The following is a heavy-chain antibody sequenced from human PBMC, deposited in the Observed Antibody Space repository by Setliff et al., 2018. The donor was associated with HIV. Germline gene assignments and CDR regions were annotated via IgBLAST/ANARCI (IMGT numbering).Heavy chain of an antibody. Sequence: PSETLSLTCSVSGGSISSGGYSWSWIRQPAGKGLEWIGRIYARGGTNYNPSLESRVTMSVDTSMNQFSLKLTSVTAADTAVYYCVGDETTVTFDYWGQGTLVTVSS. CDR1: GGSISSGGYS. CDR2: IYARGGT. CDR3: VGDETTVTFDY. D-gene: IGHD4-17*01. V-gene: IGHV4-61*02. J-gene: IGHJ4*02.